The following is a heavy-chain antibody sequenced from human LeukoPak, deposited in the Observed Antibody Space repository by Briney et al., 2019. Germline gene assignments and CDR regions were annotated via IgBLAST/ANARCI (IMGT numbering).Heavy chain of an antibody. CDR2: MSPNSGNT. CDR3: ARGSIAARIFDY. V-gene: IGHV1-8*01. CDR1: GYTFLSYD. D-gene: IGHD6-6*01. Sequence: ASVKVSCKASGYTFLSYDINWVRQATGQGLEWMGWMSPNSGNTGYAQQFQGRVTITRDTSASTAYMELSSLRSEDTAVYYCARGSIAARIFDYWGQGTLVTVSS. J-gene: IGHJ4*02.